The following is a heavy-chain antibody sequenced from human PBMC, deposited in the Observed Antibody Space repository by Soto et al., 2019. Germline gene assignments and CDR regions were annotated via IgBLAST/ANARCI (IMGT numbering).Heavy chain of an antibody. CDR3: ARDHPAKSNYYCYYGMDV. Sequence: EVQLVESGGGLVQPGGSLRLSCAASGFTFSSYWMSWVRQAPGKGLEWVANIKQDGSEKYYVDSVKGRFTISRDNAKNSLYLQMNSLRAEDTAVYYCARDHPAKSNYYCYYGMDVWGQGTTVTVSS. J-gene: IGHJ6*02. CDR1: GFTFSSYW. CDR2: IKQDGSEK. V-gene: IGHV3-7*03.